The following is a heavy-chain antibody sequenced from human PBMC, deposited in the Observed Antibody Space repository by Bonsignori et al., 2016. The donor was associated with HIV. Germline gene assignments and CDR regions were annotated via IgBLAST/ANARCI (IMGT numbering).Heavy chain of an antibody. CDR3: ARAVRVTMIVAVIRGYYFDY. Sequence: WIRQPPGKGLEWIGEINHSGSTNYNPSLKSRVTISVDTSKNQFSLKLSSVTAADTAVYYCARAVRVTMIVAVIRGYYFDYWGQGTLVTVSS. D-gene: IGHD3-22*01. J-gene: IGHJ4*02. V-gene: IGHV4-34*01. CDR2: INHSGST.